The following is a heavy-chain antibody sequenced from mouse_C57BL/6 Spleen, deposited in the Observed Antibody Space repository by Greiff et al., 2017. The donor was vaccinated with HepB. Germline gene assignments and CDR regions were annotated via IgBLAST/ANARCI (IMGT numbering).Heavy chain of an antibody. D-gene: IGHD2-5*01. V-gene: IGHV6-3*01. CDR2: IRVKSDNYAT. CDR3: IYSNYFAY. CDR1: GFTFSNYW. Sequence: EVKLMESGGGLVQPGGSMKLSCVASGFTFSNYWMNWVRQSPEKGLEWVAQIRVKSDNYATHYAESVKGRFTISRDDSKSSVYLQMNNLRAEDTGIYYCIYSNYFAYWGQGTLVTVSA. J-gene: IGHJ3*01.